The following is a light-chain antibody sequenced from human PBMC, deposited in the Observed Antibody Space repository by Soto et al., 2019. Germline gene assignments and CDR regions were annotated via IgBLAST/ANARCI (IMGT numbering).Light chain of an antibody. J-gene: IGLJ1*01. CDR1: SSDVGGYNY. Sequence: QSALAQPASVSGSTGQSITISCTGTSSDVGGYNYVSWYQQHPGKAPKLMIYEVSNRPSGVSNRFSGSKSGNTASLTISGLQAEDEADYYCSSYTSSILYVFGTGTKVTV. V-gene: IGLV2-14*01. CDR3: SSYTSSILYV. CDR2: EVS.